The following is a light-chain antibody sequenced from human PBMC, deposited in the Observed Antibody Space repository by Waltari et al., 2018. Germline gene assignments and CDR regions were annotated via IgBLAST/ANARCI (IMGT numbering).Light chain of an antibody. J-gene: IGKJ1*01. CDR1: QSGSSSY. Sequence: EIVLTQSPGTLSLSPGERATLSCRASQSGSSSYLAWYQQKPGQAPRLLIDGASSRATGIPDRFSGSGSGTDFTLTISRLEPEDFAVYYCQQYGSSPRTFGQGTKVEIK. CDR3: QQYGSSPRT. CDR2: GAS. V-gene: IGKV3-20*01.